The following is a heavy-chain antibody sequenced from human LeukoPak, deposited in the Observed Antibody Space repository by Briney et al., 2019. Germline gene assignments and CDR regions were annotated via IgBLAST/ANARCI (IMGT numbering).Heavy chain of an antibody. V-gene: IGHV4-34*01. CDR3: ARHGGYSYGYGAFDI. CDR1: GASFSGYY. Sequence: SETLSLTCAVYGASFSGYYWSWIRQPPGKGLEWIGEINHSGGTNYNPSLKSRVTISVDTAKNQFSLKLSSVTAADTAVYYCARHGGYSYGYGAFDIWGQGTMVTVSS. J-gene: IGHJ3*02. D-gene: IGHD5-18*01. CDR2: INHSGGT.